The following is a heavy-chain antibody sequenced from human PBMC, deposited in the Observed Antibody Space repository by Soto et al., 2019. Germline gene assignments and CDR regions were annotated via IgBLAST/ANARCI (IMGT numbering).Heavy chain of an antibody. Sequence: SVKVSCKASGGTFSSYAISWVRQAPGQGLEWMGGIIPIFGTANYAQKFQGRVTITADESTSTAYMELSSLRSEDTAVYYCARDLTTVTTIPPYYYYYYYGMDVWGQGTTVTVSS. V-gene: IGHV1-69*13. J-gene: IGHJ6*02. CDR1: GGTFSSYA. CDR3: ARDLTTVTTIPPYYYYYYYGMDV. D-gene: IGHD4-17*01. CDR2: IIPIFGTA.